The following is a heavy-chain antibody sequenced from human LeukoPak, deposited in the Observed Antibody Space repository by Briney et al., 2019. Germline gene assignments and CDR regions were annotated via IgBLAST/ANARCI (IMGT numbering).Heavy chain of an antibody. CDR1: GYTFTSYG. Sequence: ASVKVSCKASGYTFTSYGISWVRQAPGQGLEWMGWISAYNGNTNYAQKLQGRVTMTTDTSTNTAYVELRSLRSDDTAVYYCARGYYYDSSGYYPLFDYWGQGTLVTVSS. J-gene: IGHJ4*02. CDR3: ARGYYYDSSGYYPLFDY. D-gene: IGHD3-22*01. CDR2: ISAYNGNT. V-gene: IGHV1-18*01.